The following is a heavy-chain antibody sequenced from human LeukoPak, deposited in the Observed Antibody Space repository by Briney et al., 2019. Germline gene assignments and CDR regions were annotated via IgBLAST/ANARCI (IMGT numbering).Heavy chain of an antibody. Sequence: SETLARDCSVNGGAKSKSIAYCGWRRQPPRKGLEWIANIYYSGTTSYNPSLKRRVTISVDTSKNQFSLRLSSVTAADTAVYYCARNYYDSSGYYPGLDYWGQGTLVTVSS. CDR3: ARNYYDSSGYYPGLDY. CDR1: GGAKSKSIAY. V-gene: IGHV4-39*01. CDR2: IYYSGTT. J-gene: IGHJ4*02. D-gene: IGHD3-22*01.